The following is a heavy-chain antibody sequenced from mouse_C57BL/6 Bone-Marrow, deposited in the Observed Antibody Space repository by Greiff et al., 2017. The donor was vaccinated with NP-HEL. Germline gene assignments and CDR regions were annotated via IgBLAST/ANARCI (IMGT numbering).Heavy chain of an antibody. CDR2: ISSGSSTI. CDR1: GFTFSDYG. D-gene: IGHD1-1*01. CDR3: AREGITTVGYYFDY. J-gene: IGHJ2*01. V-gene: IGHV5-17*01. Sequence: EVNVVESGGGLVKPGGSLKLSCAASGFTFSDYGMHWVRQAPEKGLEWVAYISSGSSTIYYADTVKGRFTISRDNAKNTLFLQMTSLRSEDTAMYYCAREGITTVGYYFDYWGQGTTLTVSS.